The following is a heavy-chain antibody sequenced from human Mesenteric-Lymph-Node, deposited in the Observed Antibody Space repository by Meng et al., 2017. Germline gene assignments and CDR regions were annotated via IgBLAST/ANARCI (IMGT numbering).Heavy chain of an antibody. CDR3: ARTTPRVEF. CDR1: GFTFTGYW. CDR2: INQYGNEI. Sequence: GGSLRLSCATSGFTFTGYWMSWVRQAPGKGLEWVANINQYGNEIYYVDSVKGRFTISRDNAKNSVYLQMNNLRAEDTAVYFCARTTPRVEFWGQGTLVTVSS. J-gene: IGHJ1*01. D-gene: IGHD3-3*01. V-gene: IGHV3-7*01.